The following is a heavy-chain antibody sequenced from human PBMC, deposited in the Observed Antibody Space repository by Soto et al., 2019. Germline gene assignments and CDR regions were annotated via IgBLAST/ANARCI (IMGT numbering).Heavy chain of an antibody. J-gene: IGHJ4*02. V-gene: IGHV3-30-3*01. CDR2: ISYDGSNK. Sequence: QVQLVESGGGVVQPGRSLRLSCAASGFTFSSYAMHWVRQAPGKGLEWVAVISYDGSNKYYADSVKGRFTISRDHSKNTLYLHMNSLRAEDTAVYYSARGVYSGSWYQLDYWGQGTLVTVSS. CDR1: GFTFSSYA. CDR3: ARGVYSGSWYQLDY. D-gene: IGHD6-13*01.